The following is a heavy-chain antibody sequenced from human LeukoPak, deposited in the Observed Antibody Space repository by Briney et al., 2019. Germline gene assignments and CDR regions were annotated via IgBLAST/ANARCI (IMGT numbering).Heavy chain of an antibody. CDR1: GFTFSSYS. J-gene: IGHJ4*02. D-gene: IGHD3-22*01. Sequence: PGGSLRLSCAASGFTFSSYSMNWVRQAPGKGLEWVSSISSSSSYIYYADSVKGRFTISRDNAKNSLYLQMNSLRAEDTAVYYCARVIEAPYYDSSGVFDYWGQGTLVTVSS. CDR2: ISSSSSYI. V-gene: IGHV3-21*01. CDR3: ARVIEAPYYDSSGVFDY.